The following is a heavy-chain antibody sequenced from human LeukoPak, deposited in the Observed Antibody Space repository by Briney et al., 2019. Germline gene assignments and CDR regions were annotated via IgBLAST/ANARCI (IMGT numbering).Heavy chain of an antibody. D-gene: IGHD2-8*01. J-gene: IGHJ4*02. CDR2: IKQEGSEK. CDR1: GFTYRIYW. V-gene: IGHV3-7*01. CDR3: ARVSKGDKMVYAVGSSRNFDY. Sequence: TGGPLRLSCAASGFTYRIYWMIGLRQAPGKGLEWVANIKQEGSEKYYVDSVKGRFTISRDNAKNSLYLQMNRLRAEDTAVYYCARVSKGDKMVYAVGSSRNFDYWGQGTLVTVSS.